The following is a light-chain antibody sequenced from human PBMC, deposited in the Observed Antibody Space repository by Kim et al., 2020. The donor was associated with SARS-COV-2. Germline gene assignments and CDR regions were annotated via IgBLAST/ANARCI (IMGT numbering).Light chain of an antibody. CDR1: QTISNY. J-gene: IGKJ4*01. CDR3: QQTYSIPELT. CDR2: AAS. V-gene: IGKV1-39*01. Sequence: DIQMTQSPSSLSASIRDRVTITCRASQTISNYLNWYQQKPGKAPKLLIYAASSLQSGVPSRFSGSGSGTDFTLTISSLQPEDFATYYCQQTYSIPELTFGGGTKVDIK.